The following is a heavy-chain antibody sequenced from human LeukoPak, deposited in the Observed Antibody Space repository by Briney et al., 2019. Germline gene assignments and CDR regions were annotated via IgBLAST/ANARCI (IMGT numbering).Heavy chain of an antibody. CDR2: INHSGST. CDR3: ARGVYSSSLFDY. V-gene: IGHV4-34*01. D-gene: IGHD6-6*01. Sequence: PSETLSLTCAVYGGSFSGYYWSWIRQPPGKGLEWIGEINHSGSTNYNPSLKSRVTISVDTSKNQSSLKLSSVTAADTAVYYCARGVYSSSLFDYWGQGTLVTVSS. CDR1: GGSFSGYY. J-gene: IGHJ4*02.